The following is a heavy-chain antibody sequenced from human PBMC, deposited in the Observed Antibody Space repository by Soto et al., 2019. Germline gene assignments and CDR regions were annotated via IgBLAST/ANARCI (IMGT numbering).Heavy chain of an antibody. CDR1: GFSLSTSGMR. Sequence: SGPTLVNPTHTLTLTCNFSGFSLSTSGMRVSWIRQPPGKALEWLARIEWDDDKFYSTSLKTRLTISTDTSKNQVVLTMTNMDPVDTATYYSARINGGNSYGSYGMDVWGQGTTVTVSS. CDR3: ARINGGNSYGSYGMDV. D-gene: IGHD2-21*02. CDR2: IEWDDDK. V-gene: IGHV2-70*04. J-gene: IGHJ6*02.